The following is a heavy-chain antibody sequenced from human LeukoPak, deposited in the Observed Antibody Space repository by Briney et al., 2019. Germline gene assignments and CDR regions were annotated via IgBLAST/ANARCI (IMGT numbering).Heavy chain of an antibody. J-gene: IGHJ4*02. CDR3: ARRGSGWYVDY. D-gene: IGHD6-19*01. V-gene: IGHV5-51*01. Sequence: GESLKISCKGSGYTFTSYWIGWVRQMPGRGLEWMGIIYPGDSDTRYSPSFQGQVSISVDKSISTAYLQWSSLKASDTAMYYCARRGSGWYVDYWGQGSLVTVSS. CDR2: IYPGDSDT. CDR1: GYTFTSYW.